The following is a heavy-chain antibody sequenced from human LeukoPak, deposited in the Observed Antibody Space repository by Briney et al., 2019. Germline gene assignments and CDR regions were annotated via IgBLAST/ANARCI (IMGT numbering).Heavy chain of an antibody. J-gene: IGHJ4*02. CDR1: GFSITTSGMS. CDR3: ARTATAVLPGYFDS. Sequence: SGPALVKPTQTLTLTCTLSGFSITTSGMSVSWIRQPPGKALEWLARIDWDDDKYYNTSLRTRLTISKDTSKNQVVLSMTNMDPVDTATYFCARTATAVLPGYFDSWGQGTLVTVSS. CDR2: IDWDDDK. V-gene: IGHV2-70*11. D-gene: IGHD2-21*02.